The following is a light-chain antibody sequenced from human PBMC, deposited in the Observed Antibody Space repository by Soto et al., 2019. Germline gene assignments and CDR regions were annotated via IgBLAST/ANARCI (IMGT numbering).Light chain of an antibody. CDR2: AAS. V-gene: IGKV1-39*01. Sequence: DIEMTQSPSSLSASIGETVTVTCRASKSISRYLNWYQQKPGKAPTLLISAASSLERGVPLRFSGGGSGTEFTLTISSLQPEDFATYYCQQNYRNTPWTFGQGTKVDVK. J-gene: IGKJ1*01. CDR1: KSISRY. CDR3: QQNYRNTPWT.